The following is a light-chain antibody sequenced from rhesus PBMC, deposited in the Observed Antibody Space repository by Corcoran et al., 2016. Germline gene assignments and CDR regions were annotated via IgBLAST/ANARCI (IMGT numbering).Light chain of an antibody. Sequence: EIVMTQSPATLSLSPGERATLSCRASQSVTSYLACYQQKPRQSPRLLIYGSSTRATGIPDRFSGSGSGTDVTLTINSLEPEDFAVYYCQETSNLFTFGPGTKLDIK. CDR1: QSVTSY. CDR2: GSS. V-gene: IGKV3-31*02. CDR3: QETSNLFT. J-gene: IGKJ3*01.